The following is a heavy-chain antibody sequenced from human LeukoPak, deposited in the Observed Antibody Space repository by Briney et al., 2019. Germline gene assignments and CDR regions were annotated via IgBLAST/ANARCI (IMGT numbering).Heavy chain of an antibody. CDR1: GYNLTELS. CDR3: ATTPWSVAGTKVPGFDP. J-gene: IGHJ5*02. D-gene: IGHD6-19*01. Sequence: ASVKVSCKVSGYNLTELSMHWVRQAPGKGLEWMGGFDPEDGETIYAQKFQGRVTMTEDTSTDTAYMELSSLRSEDTAVYYCATTPWSVAGTKVPGFDPWGQGTLVTVSS. CDR2: FDPEDGET. V-gene: IGHV1-24*01.